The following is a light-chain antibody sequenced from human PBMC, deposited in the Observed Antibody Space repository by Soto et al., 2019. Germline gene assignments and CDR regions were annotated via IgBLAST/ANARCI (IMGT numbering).Light chain of an antibody. CDR1: QSVSSSY. CDR3: QQYGSSPPVT. Sequence: EIVLTQSPGTLSLSPGERATLSCRASQSVSSSYLAWYQHKPGQAPSHPIYGASSRATGIPDRFSGSGSGTDFTLTISRLEPEDFAVYYCQQYGSSPPVTFGQGTRLEIK. V-gene: IGKV3-20*01. J-gene: IGKJ5*01. CDR2: GAS.